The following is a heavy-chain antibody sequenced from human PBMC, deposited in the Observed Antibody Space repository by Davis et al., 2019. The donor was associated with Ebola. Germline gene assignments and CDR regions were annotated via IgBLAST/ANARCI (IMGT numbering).Heavy chain of an antibody. Sequence: GESLKISCAASGFTFSSYAMHWVRQAPGKGLEWVAVISYDGSNKYYADSVKGRFTISTDNSKNTLYLQMNSLRAEDTAEYYCAKGTYYDFWSGYDYYGMDVWGQGTTVTVSS. J-gene: IGHJ6*02. CDR2: ISYDGSNK. CDR3: AKGTYYDFWSGYDYYGMDV. CDR1: GFTFSSYA. V-gene: IGHV3-30-3*01. D-gene: IGHD3-3*01.